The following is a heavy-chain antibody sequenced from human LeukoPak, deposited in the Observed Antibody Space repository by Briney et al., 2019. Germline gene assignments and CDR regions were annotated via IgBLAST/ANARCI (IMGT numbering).Heavy chain of an antibody. D-gene: IGHD5-24*01. J-gene: IGHJ4*02. V-gene: IGHV3-23*01. Sequence: GGSLRLSCTASGFTFRTYAMNWVRQAPGKGLEWLSGISGSGNGTYIISRDNSKNMVHLQMNSLTVEDTATYYCAKRTMSAFDSWGQGTLLIVSS. CDR3: AKRTMSAFDS. CDR2: ISGSGNGT. CDR1: GFTFRTYA.